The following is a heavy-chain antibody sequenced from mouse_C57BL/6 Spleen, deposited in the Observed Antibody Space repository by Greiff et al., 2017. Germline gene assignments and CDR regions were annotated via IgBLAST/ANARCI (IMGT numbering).Heavy chain of an antibody. Sequence: EVQLQQSGPELVKPGASVKISCKASGYTFTDYYMNWVKQSHGKSLEWIGDINPNNGGTSYNQKFKGKATLTVDKSSSTAYMELRSLTSEDSAVYYCAGCGTAQAHFDYWGQGTTLTVSS. J-gene: IGHJ2*01. V-gene: IGHV1-26*01. D-gene: IGHD3-2*02. CDR1: GYTFTDYY. CDR3: AGCGTAQAHFDY. CDR2: INPNNGGT.